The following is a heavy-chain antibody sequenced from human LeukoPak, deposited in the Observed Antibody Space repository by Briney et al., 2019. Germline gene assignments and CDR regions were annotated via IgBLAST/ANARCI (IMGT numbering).Heavy chain of an antibody. CDR2: INTNTGNP. D-gene: IGHD3-22*01. CDR1: GYSFTRYG. Sequence: ASVKVSCKASGYSFTRYGIKGVRQAPGQGIEGVGWINTNTGNPTYAQAFTGRFVFSVDPSLSTAYLQISTLKAEDTAVYYCAREVMIGAFDLWGHGTMVTVSS. J-gene: IGHJ3*01. V-gene: IGHV7-4-1*02. CDR3: AREVMIGAFDL.